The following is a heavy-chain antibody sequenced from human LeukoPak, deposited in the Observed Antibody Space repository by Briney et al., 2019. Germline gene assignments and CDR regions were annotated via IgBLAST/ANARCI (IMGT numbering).Heavy chain of an antibody. CDR2: ISAYNGNT. CDR3: ARAKERAIWGSYRPNWFDP. D-gene: IGHD3-16*02. J-gene: IGHJ5*02. V-gene: IGHV1-18*01. CDR1: GYTFTSYG. Sequence: ASVKVSCKASGYTFTSYGISWVRQAPGQGLEWMGWISAYNGNTNYAQKLQGRVTMTTDTSTSTAYMALSSLRSDDTAVYYCARAKERAIWGSYRPNWFDPWGQGTLVTVSS.